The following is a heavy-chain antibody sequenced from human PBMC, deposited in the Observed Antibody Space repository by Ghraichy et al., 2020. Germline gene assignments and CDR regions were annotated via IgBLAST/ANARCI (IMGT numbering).Heavy chain of an antibody. CDR3: ARSYYDGSGYSPLDH. CDR1: GGSISRYY. V-gene: IGHV4-4*08. D-gene: IGHD3-22*01. Sequence: SETLSLTCTVSGGSISRYYWTWIRQPPGERLEWIGYIHSSGSTHYKRSLSTRLTMSVDTSKNQFSLKLRSVTAADTAVYFCARSYYDGSGYSPLDHWGQGTLVTVSS. CDR2: IHSSGST. J-gene: IGHJ4*02.